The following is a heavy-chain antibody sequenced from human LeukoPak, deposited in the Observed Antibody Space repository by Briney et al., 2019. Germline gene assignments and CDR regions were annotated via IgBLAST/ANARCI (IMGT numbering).Heavy chain of an antibody. CDR1: GYTFTSYG. V-gene: IGHV1-2*06. Sequence: AASVKVSCKASGYTFTSYGISWVRQAPGQGLEWMGRINPNSGDRNYAQKFQGRVTMTRDTSISAAYMELSSLRSDDTAVYYCARGAAVGQTRDYWGQGTLVTVSS. J-gene: IGHJ4*02. CDR2: INPNSGDR. D-gene: IGHD6-13*01. CDR3: ARGAAVGQTRDY.